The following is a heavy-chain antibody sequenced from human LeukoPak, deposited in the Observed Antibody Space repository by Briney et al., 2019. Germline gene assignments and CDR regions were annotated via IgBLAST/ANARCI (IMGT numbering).Heavy chain of an antibody. Sequence: PGRSLRLSCAASGFTFSSYGMHWVRQAPGKGLEWVAVIWYDGSNKYYADSVKGRFTISRDNSKNTLYLQMNSLRAEDTAVYYCARGGLTGGVRGVYFFDYWGQGTLVTVSS. J-gene: IGHJ4*02. D-gene: IGHD3-10*01. CDR3: ARGGLTGGVRGVYFFDY. V-gene: IGHV3-33*01. CDR2: IWYDGSNK. CDR1: GFTFSSYG.